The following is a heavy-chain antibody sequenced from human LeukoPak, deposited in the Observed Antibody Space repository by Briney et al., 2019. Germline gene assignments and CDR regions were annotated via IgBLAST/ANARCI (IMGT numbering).Heavy chain of an antibody. D-gene: IGHD3-10*01. CDR3: ARQLGEFEAAFDY. J-gene: IGHJ4*02. V-gene: IGHV4-59*01. CDR2: INNNGRI. Sequence: SETLSLTCTASGASISSNYWSWIRQYPGKELERNSYINNNGRITFHPSAKSLVSISVETSKVQFSLKLSSVTAADTVVYYCARQLGEFEAAFDYLGQGTLVTVSS. CDR1: GASISSNY.